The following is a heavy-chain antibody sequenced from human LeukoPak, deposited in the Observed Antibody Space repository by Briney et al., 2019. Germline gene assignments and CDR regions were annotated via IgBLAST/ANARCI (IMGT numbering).Heavy chain of an antibody. CDR3: ARDQSSRPLGY. J-gene: IGHJ4*02. CDR2: IKDDGSEK. V-gene: IGHV3-7*01. CDR1: GFSISNYW. D-gene: IGHD3-16*01. Sequence: GGSLRLSCAASGFSISNYWMSWVRQAPGKGLEWVANIKDDGSEKYYVDSVKGRFTISRDNAKNSLYLQMNSLRVEDTAVYYCARDQSSRPLGYWGQGTLVTVFS.